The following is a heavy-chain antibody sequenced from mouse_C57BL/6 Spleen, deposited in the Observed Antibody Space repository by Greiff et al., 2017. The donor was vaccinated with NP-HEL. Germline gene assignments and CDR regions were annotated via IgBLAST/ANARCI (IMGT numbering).Heavy chain of an antibody. D-gene: IGHD1-1*02. J-gene: IGHJ4*01. CDR2: ISYDGSN. Sequence: VQLKESGPGLVKPSQSLSLTCSVTGYSITSGYYWNWIRQFPGNKLEWMGYISYDGSNNYNPSLKNRISITRDTSKNQFFLKLNSVTTEDTATYYCAREGWLGAMDYWGQGTSVTVSS. V-gene: IGHV3-6*01. CDR1: GYSITSGYY. CDR3: AREGWLGAMDY.